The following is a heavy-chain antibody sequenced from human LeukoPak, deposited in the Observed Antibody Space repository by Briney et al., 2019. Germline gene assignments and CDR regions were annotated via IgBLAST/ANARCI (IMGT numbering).Heavy chain of an antibody. V-gene: IGHV4-31*03. Sequence: PSETLSLTCTVSGGSISSGGYYWSWIRQHPGKGLEWIGYIYYSGSTYYNPSLKSRVTISVDTSKNQFSLKLSSVTAADTAVYYCARAVDSSGYYTYYFDYWGQGTLVTVSS. CDR3: ARAVDSSGYYTYYFDY. CDR2: IYYSGST. J-gene: IGHJ4*02. CDR1: GGSISSGGYY. D-gene: IGHD3-22*01.